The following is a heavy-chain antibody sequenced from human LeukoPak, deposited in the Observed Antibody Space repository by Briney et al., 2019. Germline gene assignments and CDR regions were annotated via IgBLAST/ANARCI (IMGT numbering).Heavy chain of an antibody. CDR1: GGSFRGYY. V-gene: IGHV4-34*01. J-gene: IGHJ5*02. CDR2: INHSGST. CDR3: ARGASGVGFDP. D-gene: IGHD2-8*01. Sequence: SETLSLTCAVYGGSFRGYYWSWIRQPTGKGLEWIGEINHSGSTNYNPSLKSRVTISVDTSKNQFSLKLSSVTAADTAVYYCARGASGVGFDPWGQGTLVTVSS.